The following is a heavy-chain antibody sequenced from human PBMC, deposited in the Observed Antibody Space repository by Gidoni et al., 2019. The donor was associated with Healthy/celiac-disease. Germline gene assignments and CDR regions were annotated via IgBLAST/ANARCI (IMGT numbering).Heavy chain of an antibody. J-gene: IGHJ5*02. Sequence: EVQLVQSGAEVTNPGESLKISCKGSGYSFTSYWIGRVRQMPGKGLAWMGIIYPGDSDTRYSPSFQGQVTISADKSISTAYLQWSSLKASDTAMYYCAYMTTLWWFDPWSQGTLVTVSS. D-gene: IGHD4-17*01. CDR2: IYPGDSDT. CDR3: AYMTTLWWFDP. V-gene: IGHV5-51*01. CDR1: GYSFTSYW.